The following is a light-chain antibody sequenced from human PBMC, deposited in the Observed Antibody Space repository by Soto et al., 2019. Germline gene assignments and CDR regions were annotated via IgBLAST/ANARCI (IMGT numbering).Light chain of an antibody. V-gene: IGKV3-20*01. CDR1: QSVSSSY. CDR3: QQYGSSPRVT. Sequence: PGGRVSLSCRASQSVSSSYLAWYQQRPGQAPRLLIYGASSRATGIPDRFSGSGSGTDFTLTISRLEPEDFAVYYCQQYGSSPRVTFGGGTKVDIK. CDR2: GAS. J-gene: IGKJ4*01.